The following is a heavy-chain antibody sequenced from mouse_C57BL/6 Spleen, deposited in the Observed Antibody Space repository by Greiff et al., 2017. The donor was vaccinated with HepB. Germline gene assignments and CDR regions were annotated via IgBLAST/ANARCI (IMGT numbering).Heavy chain of an antibody. Sequence: VQLQQSGPELVKPGASVKIPCKASGYTFTDYNMDWVKQSHGKSLEWIGDINPNNGGTIYNQKFKGKATLTVDKSSSTAYMELRSLTSEDTAVYYCARKHYGNSYYFDYWGQGTTLTVSS. CDR1: GYTFTDYN. J-gene: IGHJ2*01. D-gene: IGHD2-1*01. CDR2: INPNNGGT. V-gene: IGHV1-18*01. CDR3: ARKHYGNSYYFDY.